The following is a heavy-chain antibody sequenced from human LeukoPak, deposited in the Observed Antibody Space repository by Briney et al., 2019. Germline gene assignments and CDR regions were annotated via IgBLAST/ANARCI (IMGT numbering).Heavy chain of an antibody. CDR1: GFTFSSYA. Sequence: PGGSLRLSCAASGFTFSSYAMSWVRQAPGKGLEWVSAISGSGGSTYYADSVKGRFTISRDNSKNTLYLQMNSLRAEDTAVYYCASSFGVGGSPTEYFQHWGQGTLVTVSS. CDR3: ASSFGVGGSPTEYFQH. D-gene: IGHD1-26*01. CDR2: ISGSGGST. J-gene: IGHJ1*01. V-gene: IGHV3-23*01.